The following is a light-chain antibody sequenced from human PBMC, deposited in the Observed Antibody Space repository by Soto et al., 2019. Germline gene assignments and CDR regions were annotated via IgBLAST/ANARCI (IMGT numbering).Light chain of an antibody. CDR3: QQRSNWPPGVT. CDR1: QSVTSSY. J-gene: IGKJ5*01. V-gene: IGKV3-11*01. Sequence: EIVLTQSPGTLSLSPGETATLSCRASQSVTSSYLAWYQQKPGQAPRLLIYDASNRATGIPARFSGSGSGTDFTLTISSLEPEDFAVYYCQQRSNWPPGVTFGQGTRLEIK. CDR2: DAS.